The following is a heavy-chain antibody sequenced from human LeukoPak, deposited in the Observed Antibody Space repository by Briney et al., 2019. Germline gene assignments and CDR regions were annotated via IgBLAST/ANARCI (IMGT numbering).Heavy chain of an antibody. Sequence: ASVTVSCKASGGTFSSYAISWVRQAPGQGLEWMGRIIPILGIANYAQKFQGRVTITADKSTSTAYMELSSLRSEDTAVYYCAREEGGISPDAFDIWGQGTMVTVSS. CDR2: IIPILGIA. V-gene: IGHV1-69*04. J-gene: IGHJ3*02. CDR3: AREEGGISPDAFDI. CDR1: GGTFSSYA. D-gene: IGHD3-10*01.